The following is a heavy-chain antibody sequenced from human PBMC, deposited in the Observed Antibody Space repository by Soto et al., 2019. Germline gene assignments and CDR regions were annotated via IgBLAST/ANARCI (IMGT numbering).Heavy chain of an antibody. CDR3: AGSGTTWYYFDY. CDR2: IIPIFGTA. CDR1: GGTFSSYA. V-gene: IGHV1-69*13. J-gene: IGHJ4*02. D-gene: IGHD1-7*01. Sequence: ASVKVSCKASGGTFSSYAISWVRPAPGQGLEWMGGIIPIFGTANYAQKFQGRVTITADESTSTAYMELSSLRSEDTAVYYCAGSGTTWYYFDYWGQGTLVTVS.